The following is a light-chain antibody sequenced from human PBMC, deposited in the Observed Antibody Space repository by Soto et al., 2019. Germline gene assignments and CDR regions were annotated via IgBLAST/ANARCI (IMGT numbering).Light chain of an antibody. CDR2: EVT. CDR3: SSYSSSGTLFV. Sequence: QSVLTQPASVSGSPGQSITVSCTGTSSDVDGHNYVSWFQQHPGQAPKLLIYEVTTRPSGVSTRFSGSKSGNTASLTISGLQAEDEADYHCSSYSSSGTLFVFGTGTKVTVL. CDR1: SSDVDGHNY. V-gene: IGLV2-14*01. J-gene: IGLJ1*01.